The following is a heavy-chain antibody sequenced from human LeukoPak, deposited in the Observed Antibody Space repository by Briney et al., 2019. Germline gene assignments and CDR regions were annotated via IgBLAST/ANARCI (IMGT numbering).Heavy chain of an antibody. CDR1: GDSFSRFY. Sequence: SETLSLTCTVSGDSFSRFYWTWIRQPPGKGLEWIGYMFYSGSTNYNPSLKSRVTISVDTSKKQFSLKLNSVTAADTAVYFCARVGGWEPKLHGVTFDYLGQGTLVTVSS. CDR2: MFYSGST. D-gene: IGHD1-26*01. J-gene: IGHJ4*02. V-gene: IGHV4-59*08. CDR3: ARVGGWEPKLHGVTFDY.